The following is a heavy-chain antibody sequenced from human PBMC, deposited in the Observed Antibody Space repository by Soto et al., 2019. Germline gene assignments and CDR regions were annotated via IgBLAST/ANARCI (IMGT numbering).Heavy chain of an antibody. CDR3: ARATHCTNGVCNKDNWFDP. V-gene: IGHV4-59*08. D-gene: IGHD2-8*01. CDR2: IYYSGST. CDR1: GGSISSYY. Sequence: SETLSLTCTVSGGSISSYYWSWIRQPPGKGLEWIGYIYYSGSTNYNPSLKSRVTISVDTSKNQFSLKLSSVTAADTAVYYCARATHCTNGVCNKDNWFDPWGQGTLVTVSS. J-gene: IGHJ5*02.